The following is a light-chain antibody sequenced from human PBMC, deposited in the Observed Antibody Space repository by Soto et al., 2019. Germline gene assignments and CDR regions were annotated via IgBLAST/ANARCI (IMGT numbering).Light chain of an antibody. V-gene: IGKV3-15*01. J-gene: IGKJ1*01. CDR1: QSVSSN. CDR3: QQYNDWPLT. CDR2: GAF. Sequence: EILMTQSPVTLSVSPGEGATLSCRASQSVSSNVAWYQQKPGQAPSLLIYGAFTRATGIPARFSGTGSGTEFTLTISSLQSEDSALYYCQQYNDWPLTFGQGTKGDSK.